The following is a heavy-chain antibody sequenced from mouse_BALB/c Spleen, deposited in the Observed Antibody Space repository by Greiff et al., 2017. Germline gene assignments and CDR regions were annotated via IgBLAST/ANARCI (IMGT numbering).Heavy chain of an antibody. Sequence: EVHLVESGPSLVKPSQTLSLTCSVTGDSITSGYWNWIRKFPGNKLEYMGYISYSGSTYYNPSLKSRISITRDTSKNQYYLQLNSVTTEDTATYYCATYGSSYWYFDVWGAGTTVTVSS. D-gene: IGHD1-1*01. CDR3: ATYGSSYWYFDV. V-gene: IGHV3-8*02. CDR1: GDSITSGY. J-gene: IGHJ1*01. CDR2: ISYSGST.